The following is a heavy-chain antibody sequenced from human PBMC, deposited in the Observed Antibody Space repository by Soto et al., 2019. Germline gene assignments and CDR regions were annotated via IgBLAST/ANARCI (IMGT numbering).Heavy chain of an antibody. D-gene: IGHD2-15*01. J-gene: IGHJ6*02. CDR1: GYSFTSYW. Sequence: GESLKIFCKGSGYSFTSYWIGWVRQMPGKGLEWMGIIYPGDSDTRYSPSFQGQVTISADKSISTAYLQWSSLKASDTAMHYCARLEGYCSGGSCYYYYGMDVWGQGTTVTVSS. V-gene: IGHV5-51*01. CDR2: IYPGDSDT. CDR3: ARLEGYCSGGSCYYYYGMDV.